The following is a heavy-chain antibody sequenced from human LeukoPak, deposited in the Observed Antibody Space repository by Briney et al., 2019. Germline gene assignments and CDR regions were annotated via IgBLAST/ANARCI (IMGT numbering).Heavy chain of an antibody. Sequence: GGSLRLSCAASGFTFSSYAMHWVRQAPGKGLEYGSAISSNGGSTYYANSVKVRFTISRDNSKNSLYLQMGRLSGENQAVYYCARSDNYSSSSWCGYFDYWGQGTLVTVSS. CDR2: ISSNGGST. V-gene: IGHV3-64*01. CDR3: ARSDNYSSSSWCGYFDY. J-gene: IGHJ4*02. CDR1: GFTFSSYA. D-gene: IGHD6-6*01.